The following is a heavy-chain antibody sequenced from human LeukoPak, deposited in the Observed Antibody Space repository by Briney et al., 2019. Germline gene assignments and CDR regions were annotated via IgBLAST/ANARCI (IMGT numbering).Heavy chain of an antibody. CDR1: GGSISSGGYY. CDR3: ARDLIDYDILTGYYPRYFDY. D-gene: IGHD3-9*01. CDR2: IYYSGST. J-gene: IGHJ4*02. Sequence: PSETLSLTCTVSGGSISSGGYYWSWIRQPPGKGLEWIGYIYYSGSTNYNPSLKSRVTISVDTSKNQFSLKLSSVTAADTAVYYCARDLIDYDILTGYYPRYFDYWGQGTLVTVSS. V-gene: IGHV4-61*08.